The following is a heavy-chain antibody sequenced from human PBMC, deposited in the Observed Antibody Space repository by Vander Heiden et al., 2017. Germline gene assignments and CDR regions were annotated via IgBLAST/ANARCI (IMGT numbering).Heavy chain of an antibody. V-gene: IGHV3-33*01. CDR2: IWYDGSNK. CDR3: AREGYSSSWLEYYYGMDV. D-gene: IGHD6-13*01. CDR1: GFTFSSCG. J-gene: IGHJ6*02. Sequence: QVQLVESGGGVVQPGRSLRLSCAASGFTFSSCGLHWVRQAPGKGLEWVAVIWYDGSNKYYADYVKGRFTISRDNSKNTLYLQMNSLRAEDTAVYYCAREGYSSSWLEYYYGMDVWGQGTTVTVSS.